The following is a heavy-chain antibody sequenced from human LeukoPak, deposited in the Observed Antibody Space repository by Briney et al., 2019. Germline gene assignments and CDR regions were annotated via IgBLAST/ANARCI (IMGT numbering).Heavy chain of an antibody. CDR1: GYTFTSYA. CDR3: ARDPTRGSGSYSWFDP. D-gene: IGHD3-10*01. Sequence: ASVKVSCKASGYTFTSYAMHWVRQAPGQRLEWTGWINAGNGNTKYSQKFQGRVTITRDTSASTAYMELSSLRSEDTAVYYCARDPTRGSGSYSWFDPWGQGTLVTVSS. CDR2: INAGNGNT. J-gene: IGHJ5*02. V-gene: IGHV1-3*01.